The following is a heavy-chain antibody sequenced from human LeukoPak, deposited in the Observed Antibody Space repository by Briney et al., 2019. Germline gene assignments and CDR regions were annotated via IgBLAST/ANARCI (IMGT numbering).Heavy chain of an antibody. CDR2: ISAYNGNT. V-gene: IGHV1-18*01. J-gene: IGHJ6*03. Sequence: ASVKVSCKASGYTFTSYGISWVRQAPGQGREWMGWISAYNGNTNYAQKLQGRVTMTTDPSTSTAYMELRSLRSEDTAVYYCARYYYYYMDVWGKGTTVTISS. CDR3: ARYYYYYMDV. CDR1: GYTFTSYG.